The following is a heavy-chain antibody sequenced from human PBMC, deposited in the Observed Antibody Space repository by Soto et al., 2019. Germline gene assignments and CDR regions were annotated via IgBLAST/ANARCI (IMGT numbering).Heavy chain of an antibody. D-gene: IGHD2-2*01. CDR2: MNPNSGNT. CDR1: GYTFTSYD. CDR3: ARVYCSSFSFHWYYYYTDV. J-gene: IGHJ6*03. V-gene: IGHV1-8*01. Sequence: GASVKVSCKASGYTFTSYDINWVRQATGQGLEWMGWMNPNSGNTGYAQKFQGRVTMTRNTSISTAYMELSSLRSEDTAVYYCARVYCSSFSFHWYYYYTDVWGKATTVTRSS.